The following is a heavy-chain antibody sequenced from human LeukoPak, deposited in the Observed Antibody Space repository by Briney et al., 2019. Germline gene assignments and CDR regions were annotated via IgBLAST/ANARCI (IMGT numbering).Heavy chain of an antibody. CDR2: IYYSGTT. CDR3: ARIDAVAATPTSFDY. CDR1: GGSISIFY. V-gene: IGHV4-59*01. Sequence: PPETLSLTCTVSGGSISIFYWSWIRQPPGKGLEWIGDIYYSGTTNYNPSLKSRLTISLDTSKNQFSLRLTSVTAADTAVYYCARIDAVAATPTSFDYWGQGTLVTVSS. J-gene: IGHJ4*02. D-gene: IGHD6-19*01.